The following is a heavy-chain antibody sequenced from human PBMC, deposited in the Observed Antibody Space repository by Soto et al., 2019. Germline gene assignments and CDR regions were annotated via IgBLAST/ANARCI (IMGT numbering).Heavy chain of an antibody. Sequence: EVQLVESGGGLVQPGGSLRLSCAASGFTFSNSWMYWVRQAPGKGLVWVSRMNTDGSTTSYADSVKGRFTISRDNAKNTLYLQMNSLRAEDMAVYYCARCTSGAGDYWGQGALVTVSS. V-gene: IGHV3-74*01. D-gene: IGHD2-2*01. J-gene: IGHJ4*02. CDR1: GFTFSNSW. CDR3: ARCTSGAGDY. CDR2: MNTDGSTT.